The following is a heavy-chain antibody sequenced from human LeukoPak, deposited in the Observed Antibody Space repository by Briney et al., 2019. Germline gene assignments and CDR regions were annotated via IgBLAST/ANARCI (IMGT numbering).Heavy chain of an antibody. D-gene: IGHD3-3*01. V-gene: IGHV4-59*01. CDR1: GGSISSYY. CDR3: ARALQTYDFWSGYYDYFDY. J-gene: IGHJ4*02. Sequence: PSESLSLTCTVSGGSISSYYWSWIRQPPGEGLEWIGYIYYSGSTNYNPSLKSRVTISVDTSKNQFSLKLSSVTAADTAVYYCARALQTYDFWSGYYDYFDYWGQGTLVTVSS. CDR2: IYYSGST.